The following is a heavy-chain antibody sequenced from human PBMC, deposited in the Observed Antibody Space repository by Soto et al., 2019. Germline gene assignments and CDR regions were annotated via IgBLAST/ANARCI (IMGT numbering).Heavy chain of an antibody. Sequence: QVQLVQSGAEVKKPGASVKVSCKASGYTFTSYDINWVRQATGQGLEWMGWMNPNSGNTGYAQKLQGRVTMTRNTSISTAYMELSSLRSEDTAVYYCARYGSGSYYQTYYYYGMDVWGQGTTVTVSS. CDR3: ARYGSGSYYQTYYYYGMDV. J-gene: IGHJ6*02. CDR2: MNPNSGNT. D-gene: IGHD3-10*01. V-gene: IGHV1-8*01. CDR1: GYTFTSYD.